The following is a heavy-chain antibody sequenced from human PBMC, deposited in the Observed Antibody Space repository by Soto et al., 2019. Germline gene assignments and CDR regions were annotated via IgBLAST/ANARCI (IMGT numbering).Heavy chain of an antibody. J-gene: IGHJ5*02. D-gene: IGHD5-18*01. CDR3: ARGRGYSYGLDP. CDR1: GGSFSGYY. V-gene: IGHV4-59*08. CDR2: IPYIGTT. Sequence: SENLSLTCTVYGGSFSGYYCRWIRQPPGKGLEWIGFIPYIGTTSYNPSLKSRVVISLDTSKNQFSLTLSSVTAADTAVYYCARGRGYSYGLDPWGQGTLVTVS.